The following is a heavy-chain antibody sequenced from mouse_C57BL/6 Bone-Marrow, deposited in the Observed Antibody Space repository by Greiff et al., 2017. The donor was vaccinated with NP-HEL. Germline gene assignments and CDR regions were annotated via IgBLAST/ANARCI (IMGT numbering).Heavy chain of an antibody. J-gene: IGHJ3*01. D-gene: IGHD1-1*01. V-gene: IGHV1-76*01. CDR3: ARSLYYYGSSLFSY. Sequence: QVQLQQSGAELVRPGASVKLSCKASGYTFTDYYINWVKQRPGQGLEWIARIYPGSGNTYYNEKFKGKATLTAEKSSSTAYMQLSSLTSEDSAVYFCARSLYYYGSSLFSYWGQGTLVTVSA. CDR1: GYTFTDYY. CDR2: IYPGSGNT.